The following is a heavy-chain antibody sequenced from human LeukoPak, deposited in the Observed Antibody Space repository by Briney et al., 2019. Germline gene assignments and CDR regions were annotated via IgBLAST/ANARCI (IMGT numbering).Heavy chain of an antibody. CDR1: GGSISSYY. CDR2: IFYTGST. J-gene: IGHJ1*01. CDR3: ARGRTLVLSYFQH. Sequence: SETLSLTCSVSGGSISSYYWSWIRQPPGKGLEWIGNIFYTGSTNYNPSLKSRVTISVDTSKNQFSLKLSSVTAADTAVYYCARGRTLVLSYFQHWGQGTLVTVSS. V-gene: IGHV4-59*12. D-gene: IGHD6-13*01.